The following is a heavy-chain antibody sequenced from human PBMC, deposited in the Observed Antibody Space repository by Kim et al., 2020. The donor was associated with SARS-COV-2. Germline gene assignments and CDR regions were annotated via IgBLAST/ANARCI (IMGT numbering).Heavy chain of an antibody. V-gene: IGHV4-34*01. Sequence: SETLSLTCAVYGGSFSGYYWSWIRQPPGKGLEWIGEINHSGSTNYNPSLKSRVTISVDTSKNQFSLKLSSGTAADTAVYYCARGEYGIAVADWGQGTL. J-gene: IGHJ4*02. D-gene: IGHD6-19*01. CDR2: INHSGST. CDR1: GGSFSGYY. CDR3: ARGEYGIAVAD.